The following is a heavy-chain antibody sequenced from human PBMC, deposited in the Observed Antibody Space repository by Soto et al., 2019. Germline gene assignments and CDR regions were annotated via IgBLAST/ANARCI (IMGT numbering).Heavy chain of an antibody. J-gene: IGHJ5*02. CDR1: GYTFTSYA. V-gene: IGHV1-3*01. CDR2: INAGNVNT. D-gene: IGHD2-21*02. Sequence: QVQLVQSGAEVKKPGASVKVSCKASGYTFTSYALHWVRQAPGQMLEWMGWINAGNVNTKYSQKFQGRVTITRDTAASTAYMELSSLRSEDTAVYYCARGFSGGDADLFDPCGQGTLVTVSS. CDR3: ARGFSGGDADLFDP.